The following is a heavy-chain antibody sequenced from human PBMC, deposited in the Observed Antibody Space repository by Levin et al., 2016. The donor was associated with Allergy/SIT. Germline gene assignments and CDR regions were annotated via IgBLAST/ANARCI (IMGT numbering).Heavy chain of an antibody. CDR1: GGSVSSGSYY. J-gene: IGHJ5*02. CDR3: ARDRGWSPGFDP. Sequence: SETLSLTCTVSGGSVSSGSYYWSWIRQPPGKGLEWIGYIYYSGSTNYNPSLKSRVTISVDTSKNQFSLKLSSVTAADTAVYYCARDRGWSPGFDPWGQGTLVTVSS. D-gene: IGHD2-15*01. CDR2: IYYSGST. V-gene: IGHV4-61*01.